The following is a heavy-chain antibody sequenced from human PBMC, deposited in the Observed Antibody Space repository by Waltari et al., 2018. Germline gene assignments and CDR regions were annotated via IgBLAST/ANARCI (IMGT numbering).Heavy chain of an antibody. CDR3: ARVWGVTTSDF. CDR2: MTSSGPTI. V-gene: IGHV3-48*03. D-gene: IGHD4-17*01. CDR1: GFSLSDYG. Sequence: EVQLVESGGGLVQPGGSLRLSCAASGFSLSDYGMNWVRQAPGKGLGWLSFMTSSGPTIHYADSVRGRFTVSWDNTKNSLSLQMNSLRAEDTAVYYCARVWGVTTSDFWGQGTLVTVSS. J-gene: IGHJ4*02.